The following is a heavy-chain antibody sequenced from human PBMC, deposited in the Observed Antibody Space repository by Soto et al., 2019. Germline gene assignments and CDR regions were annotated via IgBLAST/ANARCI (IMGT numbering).Heavy chain of an antibody. J-gene: IGHJ4*01. V-gene: IGHV3-74*01. Sequence: EVQLVESGGALVQPGGSLRLSCAASGFTFSNYWMHWVRQAPGKGLVWISRMNSDGSNTVYAGAVKGRFTISRNNAKNTLYLQMTSLRVEDTAVYYFATRKRGVSNGTTTYWGHGTVVTVPS. CDR2: MNSDGSNT. CDR1: GFTFSNYW. CDR3: ATRKRGVSNGTTTY. D-gene: IGHD1-26*01.